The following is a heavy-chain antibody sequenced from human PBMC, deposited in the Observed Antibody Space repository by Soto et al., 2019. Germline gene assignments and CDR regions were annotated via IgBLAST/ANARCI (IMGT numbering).Heavy chain of an antibody. D-gene: IGHD6-6*01. CDR2: ISGSGGST. CDR3: AKETNGYSSSSLDY. V-gene: IGHV3-23*04. Sequence: EVQLVESGGGLVQPGRSLRLSCAASGFTFDDYAMHWVRQAPGKGLEWVSGISGSGGSTYYADSVKGRFTISRDNSKNTLYLQMNSLRAEDTAVYYCAKETNGYSSSSLDYWGQGTLVTVSS. CDR1: GFTFDDYA. J-gene: IGHJ4*02.